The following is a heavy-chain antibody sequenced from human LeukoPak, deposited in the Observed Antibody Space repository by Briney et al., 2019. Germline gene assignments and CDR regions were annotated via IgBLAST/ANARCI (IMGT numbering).Heavy chain of an antibody. J-gene: IGHJ4*02. CDR3: ARAGYRAALDY. CDR2: IQLDGSQE. D-gene: IGHD6-6*01. CDR1: GFIFSNYW. V-gene: IGHV3-7*03. Sequence: PGGSLRLSCAASGFIFSNYWMSWVRQAPGKGLEWVANIQLDGSQEYYVDSVKGRFTISRDNAKNSLYLQMNSLRAEDTAVYYCARAGYRAALDYWGQGTLVTVSS.